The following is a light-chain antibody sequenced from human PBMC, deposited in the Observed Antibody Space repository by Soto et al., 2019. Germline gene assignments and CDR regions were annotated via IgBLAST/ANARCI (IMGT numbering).Light chain of an antibody. CDR3: QHFGSSPPWT. J-gene: IGKJ1*01. CDR1: QSVSSSY. CDR2: GSS. Sequence: EIVLTQSPGTLSLSPGERATLSCRASQSVSSSYLDWYQQKPGQAPRLLIYGSSSRATGIPDRFSGSGSGTDFTLTISRLEPEDFAVYYCQHFGSSPPWTFGQGTKVEIK. V-gene: IGKV3-20*01.